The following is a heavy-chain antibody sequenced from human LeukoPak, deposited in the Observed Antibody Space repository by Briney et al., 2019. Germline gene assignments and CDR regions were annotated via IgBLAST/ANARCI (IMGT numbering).Heavy chain of an antibody. V-gene: IGHV3-66*01. CDR3: ARGLQWELTL. CDR2: IYSGGST. Sequence: QPGRSLRLSCAASGFSVSSNYMNWVRQAPGKGLEWVSVIYSGGSTYYADSVKGRFTISKDISKNTVYLQMNRLGAEDTAVYFCARGLQWELTLWGQGTLVTVSS. J-gene: IGHJ4*02. D-gene: IGHD1-26*01. CDR1: GFSVSSNY.